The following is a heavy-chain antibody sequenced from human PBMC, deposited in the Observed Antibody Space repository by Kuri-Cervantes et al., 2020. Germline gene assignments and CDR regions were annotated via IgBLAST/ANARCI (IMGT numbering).Heavy chain of an antibody. CDR3: AKIPAAPPLYYYYGMDV. V-gene: IGHV1-2*02. J-gene: IGHJ6*02. CDR1: GYTFTGYY. Sequence: ASVKVSCKASGYTFTGYYMHWVRQAPGQGLEWMGWINPNSGGTNYAQKFQGRVTMTRDTSISTAYMELSRLRSDDTAVYYCAKIPAAPPLYYYYGMDVWGQGTTVTVSS. CDR2: INPNSGGT. D-gene: IGHD2-15*01.